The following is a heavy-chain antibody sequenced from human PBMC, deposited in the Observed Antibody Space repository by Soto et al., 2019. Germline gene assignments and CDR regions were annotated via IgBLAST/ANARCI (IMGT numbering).Heavy chain of an antibody. J-gene: IGHJ6*02. CDR1: GFTFSDYG. Sequence: PGGSLRLSCAASGFTFSDYGMHWVRQAPGKGLEWVAFISHDGSNKYYADSMKGRFTMSRDNSKSTLYLQLSSLRGEDTAVYYCTKRRNVLRFLEWSSGMEVWGQGTTVTVS. CDR3: TKRRNVLRFLEWSSGMEV. V-gene: IGHV3-30*18. D-gene: IGHD3-3*01. CDR2: ISHDGSNK.